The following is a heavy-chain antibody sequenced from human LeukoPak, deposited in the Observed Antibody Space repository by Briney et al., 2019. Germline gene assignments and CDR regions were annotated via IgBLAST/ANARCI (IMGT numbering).Heavy chain of an antibody. CDR2: IWYDGSNK. CDR3: AKGSSGYYGDY. J-gene: IGHJ4*02. Sequence: GRSLRLSCAASGFTFSSYGMHWVRQAPGKGLEWVAVIWYDGSNKYYADSVKGRFTISRDNYKNTLYLQMNSLRAEDTAVYYCAKGSSGYYGDYWGQGTLVTVSS. D-gene: IGHD3-22*01. V-gene: IGHV3-33*06. CDR1: GFTFSSYG.